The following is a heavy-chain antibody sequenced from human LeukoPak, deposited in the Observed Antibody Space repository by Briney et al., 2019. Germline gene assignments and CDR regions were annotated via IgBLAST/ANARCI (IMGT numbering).Heavy chain of an antibody. Sequence: GESLKISCKGSGYSFTSYWISWVRQMPGKGLEWMGRIDPSDSYTNYSPSFKGHVTISADKSISTAYLQWSSLKASDTAMYYCARHLTGYGDYNYFDYWGQGTLVTVSS. CDR1: GYSFTSYW. J-gene: IGHJ4*02. V-gene: IGHV5-10-1*01. CDR3: ARHLTGYGDYNYFDY. CDR2: IDPSDSYT. D-gene: IGHD4-17*01.